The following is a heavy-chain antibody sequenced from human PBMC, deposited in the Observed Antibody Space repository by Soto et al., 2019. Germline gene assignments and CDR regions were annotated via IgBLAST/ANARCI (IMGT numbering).Heavy chain of an antibody. CDR3: ARHPVTKTFDP. V-gene: IGHV4-59*08. J-gene: IGHJ5*02. Sequence: SETLSLTCTVSGGSISSYYWSWIRQPPGKGLEWIGYIYYSGSTNYNPSLKSRVTISVDTSKNQFSLKLSSVTAADTAVYYCARHPVTKTFDPWGQGTLVTVS. CDR2: IYYSGST. D-gene: IGHD4-17*01. CDR1: GGSISSYY.